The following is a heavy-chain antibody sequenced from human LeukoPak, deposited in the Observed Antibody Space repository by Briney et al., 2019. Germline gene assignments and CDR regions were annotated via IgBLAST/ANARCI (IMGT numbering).Heavy chain of an antibody. J-gene: IGHJ3*02. CDR3: AKDSDYYDSSGPIWAFDI. V-gene: IGHV3-23*01. CDR2: ISGSGGST. CDR1: GFTFSSYA. D-gene: IGHD3-22*01. Sequence: PGGSLRLSCAASGFTFSSYAMSWVRQAPGKGLEWVSAISGSGGSTYYADSVKGRFTISRDNSKNTLYLQMNSLRAEDTAVYYCAKDSDYYDSSGPIWAFDIWGQGTMVTVSS.